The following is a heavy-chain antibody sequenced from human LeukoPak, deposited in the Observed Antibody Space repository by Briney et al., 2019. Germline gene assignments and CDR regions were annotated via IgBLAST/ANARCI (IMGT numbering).Heavy chain of an antibody. J-gene: IGHJ4*02. Sequence: GGSLRLSCAASGFTFSSYGMHWVRQAPGKGLEWVAVISYDGSNKYYVDSVKGRFTISRDNSKNTLYLHMNSLRAEDTAVYYCATTSHAGDFDYWGQGTLVTVSS. CDR3: ATTSHAGDFDY. D-gene: IGHD1-1*01. CDR1: GFTFSSYG. V-gene: IGHV3-30*03. CDR2: ISYDGSNK.